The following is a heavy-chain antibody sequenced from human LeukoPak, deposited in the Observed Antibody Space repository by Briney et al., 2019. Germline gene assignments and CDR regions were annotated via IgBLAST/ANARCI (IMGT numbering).Heavy chain of an antibody. J-gene: IGHJ6*04. D-gene: IGHD2-21*01. CDR3: AKSGDSPLDV. CDR2: IKQDGSEK. CDR1: GFTFRSFW. Sequence: GGSLRLSCAASGFTFRSFWMIWVRQAPGKGLEWVANIKQDGSEKHYVASVKARFTISRDNAKNSLFLQMDSLRPEDTALYYCAKSGDSPLDVWGKGTTVIVSS. V-gene: IGHV3-7*03.